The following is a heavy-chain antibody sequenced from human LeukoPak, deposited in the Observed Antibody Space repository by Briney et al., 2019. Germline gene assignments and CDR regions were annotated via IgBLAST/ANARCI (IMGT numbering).Heavy chain of an antibody. CDR3: ARVRQRWLQYFDY. J-gene: IGHJ4*02. CDR2: INHSGST. D-gene: IGHD5-24*01. CDR1: GGSFSGYY. Sequence: SETLSLTCAVYGGSFSGYYWSWIRQPPGKGLEWIGEINHSGSTNYNPSLKSRVTISVNTSKNQFSLKLRSVTAADTAVYYCARVRQRWLQYFDYWGQGTLVTVSS. V-gene: IGHV4-34*01.